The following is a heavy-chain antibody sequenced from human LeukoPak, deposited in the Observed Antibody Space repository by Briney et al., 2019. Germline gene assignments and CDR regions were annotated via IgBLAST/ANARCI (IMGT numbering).Heavy chain of an antibody. CDR3: AKREELIGVVPEGDY. J-gene: IGHJ4*02. CDR2: ISGSGGST. CDR1: GFTFSSYA. V-gene: IGHV3-23*01. D-gene: IGHD2-2*01. Sequence: GGSLRLSCAASGFTFSSYAMSWVRQAPGKGLEWVSAISGSGGSTYYADSVKGRFTISRDNSKNTLYLQMNSLRAEDTAVYYCAKREELIGVVPEGDYWGQGTLVTVSS.